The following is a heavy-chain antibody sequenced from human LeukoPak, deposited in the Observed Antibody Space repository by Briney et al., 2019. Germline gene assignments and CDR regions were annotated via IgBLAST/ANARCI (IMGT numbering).Heavy chain of an antibody. D-gene: IGHD3-22*01. CDR2: LSGSGAGT. J-gene: IGHJ4*02. CDR1: GFTFSSCA. V-gene: IGHV3-23*01. CDR3: ARGAYYYED. Sequence: GGSLRLSCAASGFTFSSCAMSWVRQAPTKGLEWVSGLSGSGAGTYYADSVKGRFTISRDNSKNTLYLQMNSLRAEDTAVYYCARGAYYYEDWGQGTLVTVSS.